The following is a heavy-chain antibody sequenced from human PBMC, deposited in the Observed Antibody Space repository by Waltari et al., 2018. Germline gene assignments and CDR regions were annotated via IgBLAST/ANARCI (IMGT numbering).Heavy chain of an antibody. CDR1: GFTFSSYG. Sequence: QVQLVESGGGVVQPGGSLRLSCAASGFTFSSYGMHWVRQAPGKGLEWVAFIRYDGRNKYYADSVKGRFTISRDNSKNTLYLQMNSLRAEDTAVYYCAKNSGYKLGPGWFDPWGQGTLVTVSS. D-gene: IGHD5-12*01. CDR2: IRYDGRNK. J-gene: IGHJ5*02. CDR3: AKNSGYKLGPGWFDP. V-gene: IGHV3-30*02.